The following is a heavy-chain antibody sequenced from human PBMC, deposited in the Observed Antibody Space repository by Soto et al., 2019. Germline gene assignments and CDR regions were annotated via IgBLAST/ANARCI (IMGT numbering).Heavy chain of an antibody. CDR2: MYYSGSV. D-gene: IGHD3-3*01. V-gene: IGHV4-59*01. J-gene: IGHJ4*02. CDR1: DGSISSYY. CDR3: ARVRTIFAADQFDY. Sequence: SETLSLTCTISDGSISSYYWSWIRQSPGKGLEWIGYMYYSGSVSYNPSLKSRVTMSIDTAKSQFSLKLSSVTAADTAIYYCARVRTIFAADQFDYWGQGTLVTVSS.